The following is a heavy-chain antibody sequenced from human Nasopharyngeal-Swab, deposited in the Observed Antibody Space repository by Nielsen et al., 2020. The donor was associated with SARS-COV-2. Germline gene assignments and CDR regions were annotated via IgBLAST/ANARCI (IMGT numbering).Heavy chain of an antibody. J-gene: IGHJ3*01. D-gene: IGHD1-20*01. V-gene: IGHV3-21*06. Sequence: GGSLRLSCSASGFDFKSYTMNWVRQAPGEGLQWVSSISSGSSYIFYTDPVKGRFTISRENAENSVVLEMNSLRPEDTGVYYCARVRLSGSFYDPFDLWGQGTMVTVSS. CDR2: ISSGSSYI. CDR1: GFDFKSYT. CDR3: ARVRLSGSFYDPFDL.